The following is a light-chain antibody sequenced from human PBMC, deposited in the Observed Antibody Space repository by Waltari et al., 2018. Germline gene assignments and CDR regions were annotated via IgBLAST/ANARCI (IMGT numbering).Light chain of an antibody. CDR2: KMS. CDR1: QSHIQRGGKTI. Sequence: QSHIQRGGKTIWSWVHQRPGRSPRRLISKMSRREYGVPDRFSGSGSGTDFTLKISRVEAEDVGVYYCMQGSHWPRTFGQGTKLEI. CDR3: MQGSHWPRT. J-gene: IGKJ2*01. V-gene: IGKV2-30*02.